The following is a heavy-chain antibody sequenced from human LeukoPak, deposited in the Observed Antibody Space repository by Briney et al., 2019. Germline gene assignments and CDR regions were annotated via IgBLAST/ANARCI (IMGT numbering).Heavy chain of an antibody. J-gene: IGHJ4*02. V-gene: IGHV3-21*01. CDR3: AKGTGSSTPYYFDY. CDR2: ISSSSSYI. D-gene: IGHD6-6*01. Sequence: GGSLRLSCAASGFTFSSYSMNWVRQAPGKGLEWVSSISSSSSYIYYADSVKGRFTISRDNAKNSLYLQMNSLRAEDTAVYYCAKGTGSSTPYYFDYWGQGTLVTVSS. CDR1: GFTFSSYS.